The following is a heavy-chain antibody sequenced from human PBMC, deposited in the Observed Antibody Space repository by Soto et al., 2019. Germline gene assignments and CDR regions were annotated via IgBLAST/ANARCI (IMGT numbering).Heavy chain of an antibody. J-gene: IGHJ4*02. Sequence: PGGSLRLSCAASGFTFSSYGMHWVRQAPGKGLEWVAVITTNGDSTFYVNSVKGRFTISRDNSKNTLYLQMGSLRAEDMAVYYCARSRDGYNLFDYWGQGTLVTVSS. CDR3: ARSRDGYNLFDY. CDR2: ITTNGDST. V-gene: IGHV3-64*01. CDR1: GFTFSSYG. D-gene: IGHD5-12*01.